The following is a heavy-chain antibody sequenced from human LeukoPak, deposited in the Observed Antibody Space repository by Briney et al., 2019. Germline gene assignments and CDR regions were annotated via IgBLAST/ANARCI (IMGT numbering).Heavy chain of an antibody. Sequence: PGGSLRLSCAASGFTFSNYAMTWVRQAQGKGLEWVSAISGGGGCTSTYYADSVKGRFTISRDNSKNTLYLQMNSLRAEDTAVYYSAKPPPANYHYYYEMDVWGQGTTVTVSS. CDR3: AKPPPANYHYYYEMDV. CDR1: GFTFSNYA. V-gene: IGHV3-23*01. CDR2: ISGGGGCTST. J-gene: IGHJ6*02.